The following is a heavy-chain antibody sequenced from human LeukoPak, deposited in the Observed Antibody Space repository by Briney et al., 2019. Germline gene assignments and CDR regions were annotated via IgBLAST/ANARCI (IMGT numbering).Heavy chain of an antibody. V-gene: IGHV3-30*04. J-gene: IGHJ6*02. D-gene: IGHD3-9*01. CDR3: ARDGLTRENTYYYYGMDV. CDR1: GFTFSSYA. CDR2: ISYDGSNK. Sequence: GGSLRLSCAASGFTFSSYAMHWVRQAPGKGLEWVAVISYDGSNKYYADSVKGRFTISRDNSKNTLYLQMNSLRAEDTAVYYCARDGLTRENTYYYYGMDVWGQGTTVTVSS.